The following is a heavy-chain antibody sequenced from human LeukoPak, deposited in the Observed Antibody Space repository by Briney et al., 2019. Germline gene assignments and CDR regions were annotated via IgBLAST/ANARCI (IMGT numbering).Heavy chain of an antibody. CDR1: GFSFSDDF. CDR3: ARGDYIVVVPAAAPDY. J-gene: IGHJ4*02. CDR2: ISHSGYTI. Sequence: PGGSLRLSCVASGFSFSDDFMSWIRQASGQRPEWVSYISHSGYTIQYADSVKGRFTISRDNAKNSLYLQMNSLRAEDTAVYYCARGDYIVVVPAAAPDYWGQGTLVTVSS. D-gene: IGHD2-2*01. V-gene: IGHV3-11*04.